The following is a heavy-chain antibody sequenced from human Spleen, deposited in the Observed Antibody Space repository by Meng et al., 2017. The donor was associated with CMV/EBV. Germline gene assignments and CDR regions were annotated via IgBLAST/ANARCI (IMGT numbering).Heavy chain of an antibody. CDR1: GYNFTGYY. V-gene: IGHV1-2*02. Sequence: CKASGYNFTGYYMHWVRQAPGQGLEWMGWINPNSGGTNYAQKFQGRVTMTRDTSISTAYMELSRLRSDDTAVYYCARSGYYYYGMDVWGQGTTVTVSS. CDR2: INPNSGGT. CDR3: ARSGYYYYGMDV. J-gene: IGHJ6*02.